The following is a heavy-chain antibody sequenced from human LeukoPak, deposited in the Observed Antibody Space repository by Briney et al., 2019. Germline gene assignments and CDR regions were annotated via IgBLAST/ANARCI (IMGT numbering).Heavy chain of an antibody. D-gene: IGHD5-18*01. V-gene: IGHV4-38-2*02. CDR2: IYYSGST. CDR3: ARVDTAWFDP. Sequence: SETLSLTCTVSGYSISSGYYWGWIRQPPGKGLEWIGSIYYSGSTYYNPSLKSRVTISVDTSKNQFSLKLSSVTAADTAVYYCARVDTAWFDPWGQGTLVTVSS. J-gene: IGHJ5*02. CDR1: GYSISSGYY.